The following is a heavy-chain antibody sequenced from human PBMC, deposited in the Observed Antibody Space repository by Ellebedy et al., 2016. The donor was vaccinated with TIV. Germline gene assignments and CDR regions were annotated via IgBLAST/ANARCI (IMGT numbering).Heavy chain of an antibody. J-gene: IGHJ4*02. Sequence: GESLKISXSASGFTFSSYSMNWVRQAPGKGLEWVSSISSSSSYIYYADSVKGRFTISRDNSKNTLYLQMNSLRAEDTAVYYCARDSGSYDYWGQGTLVTVSS. CDR2: ISSSSSYI. CDR3: ARDSGSYDY. D-gene: IGHD1-26*01. V-gene: IGHV3-21*01. CDR1: GFTFSSYS.